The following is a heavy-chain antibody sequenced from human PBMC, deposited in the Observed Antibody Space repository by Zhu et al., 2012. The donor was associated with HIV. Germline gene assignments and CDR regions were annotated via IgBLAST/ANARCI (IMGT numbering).Heavy chain of an antibody. J-gene: IGHJ3*02. CDR2: IHSTGST. CDR1: SGSISSNSDY. D-gene: IGHD2-15*01. V-gene: IGHV4-39*01. Sequence: QLHLQESGPGLVKPSETLSLTCTVSSGSISSNSDYWGWIRQPPGKGLEWIGTIHSTGSTYYNPSLKSRLTIAVDTSKNQFSLTLSSVTAADTAVYFCARHSSGDNLPRTFVLFDIWGQGTMV. CDR3: ARHSSGDNLPRTFVLFDI.